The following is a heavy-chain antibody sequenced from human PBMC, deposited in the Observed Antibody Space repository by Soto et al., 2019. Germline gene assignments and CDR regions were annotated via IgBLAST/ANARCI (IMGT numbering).Heavy chain of an antibody. V-gene: IGHV4-4*07. Sequence: SETLSLTCTVSGGSVGSYYWTWIRQSAGKGLEWIGRIFISGSTNYNPSFNSRVTMSVDTSKNQFSLKLSSVTAADTATYYCASALVDYGDYYFDRWGQGTLVTVSS. CDR2: IFISGST. CDR3: ASALVDYGDYYFDR. J-gene: IGHJ4*02. D-gene: IGHD4-17*01. CDR1: GGSVGSYY.